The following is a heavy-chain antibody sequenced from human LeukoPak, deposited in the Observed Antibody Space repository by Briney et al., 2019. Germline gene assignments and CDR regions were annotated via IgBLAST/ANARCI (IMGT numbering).Heavy chain of an antibody. CDR3: ARDHGSGSYPYYYGMDV. J-gene: IGHJ6*02. Sequence: GGSLRLSCAASGFTFSSYSMTWVRQAPGKGLEWVSSISSSSSYIYYADSVKGRFTISRDNAKNSLYLQMNSLRAEDTAVYYCARDHGSGSYPYYYGMDVWGQGTTVTVSS. CDR1: GFTFSSYS. CDR2: ISSSSSYI. V-gene: IGHV3-21*01. D-gene: IGHD3-10*01.